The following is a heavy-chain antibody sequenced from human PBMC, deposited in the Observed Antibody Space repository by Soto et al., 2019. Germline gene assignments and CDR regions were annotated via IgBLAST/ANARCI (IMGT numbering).Heavy chain of an antibody. J-gene: IGHJ6*03. V-gene: IGHV4-39*01. CDR3: ARHSVLPYDFRLLYYYYMDV. CDR2: IYYSGST. Sequence: SETLSLTCTVSGGSISSSSYYWGWIRQPPGKGLEWIGSIYYSGSTYYNPSLKSRVTISVDTSKNQFSLKLSSATAADTAVYYCARHSVLPYDFRLLYYYYMDVWGKGTTVTVAS. CDR1: GGSISSSSYY. D-gene: IGHD3-3*01.